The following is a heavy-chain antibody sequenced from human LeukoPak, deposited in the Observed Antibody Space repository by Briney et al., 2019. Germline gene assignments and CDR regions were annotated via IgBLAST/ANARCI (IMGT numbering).Heavy chain of an antibody. D-gene: IGHD5-12*01. Sequence: GAAVKDSFKASGYTFTGFYIHGVRQPPCQRLEGMGWINPNSGGTNYAQRFQGRVTMTRATSISTASMALSRLTSDDTPRYYCARDWFVDSGDDPFPFDYWGQGTLVSVSS. CDR1: GYTFTGFY. V-gene: IGHV1-2*02. CDR3: ARDWFVDSGDDPFPFDY. CDR2: INPNSGGT. J-gene: IGHJ4*02.